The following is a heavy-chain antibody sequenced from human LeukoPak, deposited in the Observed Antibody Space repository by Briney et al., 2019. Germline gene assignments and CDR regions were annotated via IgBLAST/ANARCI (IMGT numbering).Heavy chain of an antibody. Sequence: SETLSLTCTVSGGSISSYYWSWIRQPPGKGLEWIGYLYYSGSTYYNPSLKSRVTISVDRSKNQFSLKLSSVTAADTAVYYCARAGITIFGVVIPPDYWGQGTLVTVSS. CDR3: ARAGITIFGVVIPPDY. J-gene: IGHJ4*02. CDR1: GGSISSYY. D-gene: IGHD3-3*01. CDR2: LYYSGST. V-gene: IGHV4-59*01.